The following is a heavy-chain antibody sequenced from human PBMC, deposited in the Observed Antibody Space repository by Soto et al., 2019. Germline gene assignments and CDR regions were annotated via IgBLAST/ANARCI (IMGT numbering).Heavy chain of an antibody. Sequence: GESLKISCKGSGYSFTSYWIGWVRQMPGKGLEWMGIIYPGDSDTRYSPSFQGQVTISADKSISTAYLQWSSLKASDTAMYYCARLASIVVVVAATDYFDYWGQGTLVTVS. CDR3: ARLASIVVVVAATDYFDY. V-gene: IGHV5-51*01. CDR1: GYSFTSYW. J-gene: IGHJ4*02. D-gene: IGHD2-15*01. CDR2: IYPGDSDT.